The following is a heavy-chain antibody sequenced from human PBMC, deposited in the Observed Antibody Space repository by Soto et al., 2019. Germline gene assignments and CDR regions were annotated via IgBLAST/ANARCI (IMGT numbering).Heavy chain of an antibody. Sequence: QVQLQESGPGLVKPSQTLSLTCTVSGGSISSGGYYWSWIRQHPGKGLEWIGYIYYSGSTYYNPPLKSRVTISLDTSKNQFSLKLSSVTAADTAVYYCARDRGSGYCSGGSCYQYWYFDLWGRGTLVTVSS. J-gene: IGHJ2*01. CDR3: ARDRGSGYCSGGSCYQYWYFDL. D-gene: IGHD2-15*01. CDR1: GGSISSGGYY. V-gene: IGHV4-31*03. CDR2: IYYSGST.